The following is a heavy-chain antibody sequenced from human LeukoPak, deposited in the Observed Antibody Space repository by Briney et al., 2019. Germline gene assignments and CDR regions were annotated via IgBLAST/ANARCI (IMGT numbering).Heavy chain of an antibody. CDR2: TYPGDSDT. J-gene: IGHJ6*03. V-gene: IGHV5-51*01. D-gene: IGHD2-2*01. Sequence: GESLKLSCKGSGYSFATHWIGWVRQMPGKGLEWMGITYPGDSDTRYSPSFQGQVTISADKSISTAYLQWGSLKASDTATYYCARGGRGSCTSTSCYTNYMDVWGRGTTVTVSS. CDR3: ARGGRGSCTSTSCYTNYMDV. CDR1: GYSFATHW.